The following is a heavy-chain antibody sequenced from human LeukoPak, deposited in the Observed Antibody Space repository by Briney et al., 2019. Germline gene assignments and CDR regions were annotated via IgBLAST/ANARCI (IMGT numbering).Heavy chain of an antibody. CDR2: ISSTSSYI. D-gene: IGHD1-7*01. CDR3: ARDAGITGTTDLDY. CDR1: GFTFSTYS. V-gene: IGHV3-21*04. Sequence: PGGSLRLSCAASGFTFSTYSMDWARQAPGMGLEWVASISSTSSYIYYTDSVKGRFTISRDNAKKSLDLQMNSLRAEDTAVYYCARDAGITGTTDLDYWGQGILVTVSS. J-gene: IGHJ4*02.